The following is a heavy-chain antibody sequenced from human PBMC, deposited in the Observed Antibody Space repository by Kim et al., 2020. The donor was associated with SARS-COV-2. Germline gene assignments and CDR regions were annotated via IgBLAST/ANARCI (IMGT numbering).Heavy chain of an antibody. J-gene: IGHJ4*02. V-gene: IGHV1-18*01. CDR2: ISPYNGNT. Sequence: ASVKVSCKASGYTFNTYGISWVRQAPGQGLEWMGWISPYNGNTNYAQNFKGRVSMTTDTSTTTAYMELRSLRSDDTAVYYCARGGVARPCDYWGQGTLVTVSS. CDR3: ARGGVARPCDY. CDR1: GYTFNTYG. D-gene: IGHD6-6*01.